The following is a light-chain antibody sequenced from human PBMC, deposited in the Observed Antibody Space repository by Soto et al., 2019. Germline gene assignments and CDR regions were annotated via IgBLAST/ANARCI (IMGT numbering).Light chain of an antibody. CDR3: QQYNNWPRT. J-gene: IGKJ1*01. V-gene: IGKV3-15*01. Sequence: ENVLTQSPGTVSLSPGERATLSCRASQSVRSNLAWYQQKPGQPPRLLIYDASTRATGIPSRFSGSGSGTEFTLTISSLKSEDSAVYFCQQYNNWPRTFGQGTKV. CDR2: DAS. CDR1: QSVRSN.